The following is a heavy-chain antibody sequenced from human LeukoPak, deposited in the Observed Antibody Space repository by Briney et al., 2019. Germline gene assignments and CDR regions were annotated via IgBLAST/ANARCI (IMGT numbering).Heavy chain of an antibody. J-gene: IGHJ4*02. CDR2: ISTTGIT. V-gene: IGHV4-4*07. Sequence: SETLSLTCIVSGGSISNYFWTWIRQPAGKGLEWIGRISTTGITNYNPSLKSRVSMSVDTSKNQFSLKLSSVTAADTAVYYCARDYSGLGRPFGYLGQGTLVTVSS. D-gene: IGHD3-10*01. CDR1: GGSISNYF. CDR3: ARDYSGLGRPFGY.